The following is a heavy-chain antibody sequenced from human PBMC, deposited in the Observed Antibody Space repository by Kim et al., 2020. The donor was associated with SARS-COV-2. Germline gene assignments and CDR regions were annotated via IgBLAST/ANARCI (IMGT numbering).Heavy chain of an antibody. CDR3: VKALGSRPEGY. J-gene: IGHJ4*02. CDR2: IKNDGNEK. Sequence: GSLRLSCAASGFTFSRSWMNCVRQTPGKGLEWVANIKNDGNEKNYVDSVKGRFTISRDNSENSVYLQMNSLRAEDTAVYYCVKALGSRPEGYWGQGTLVTVSS. V-gene: IGHV3-7*01. D-gene: IGHD2-2*01. CDR1: GFTFSRSW.